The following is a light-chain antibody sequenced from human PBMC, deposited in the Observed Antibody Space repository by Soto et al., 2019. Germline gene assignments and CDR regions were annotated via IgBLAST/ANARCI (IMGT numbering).Light chain of an antibody. J-gene: IGKJ1*01. CDR1: QSVTRN. V-gene: IGKV3-15*01. CDR2: GAS. Sequence: EIVMTQSPATLSVSPGESATLSCRASQSVTRNLAWYQQRPGQAPRLLIYGASIRATGIPARFSGSGSGTDVTLAISSLQSGDFAVYSCQRCNNWPPWTFGQGTRVEIK. CDR3: QRCNNWPPWT.